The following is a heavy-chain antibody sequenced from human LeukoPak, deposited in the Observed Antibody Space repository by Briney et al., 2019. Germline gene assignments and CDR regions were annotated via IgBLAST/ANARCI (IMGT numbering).Heavy chain of an antibody. CDR2: IYTSGST. CDR3: AREVLGYCSACERHYYYYMDV. J-gene: IGHJ6*03. CDR1: GGSISSCY. Sequence: NPSETLSLTCTVSGGSISSCYWSWIRQPAGKGLEWIGRIYTSGSTNYNPSLKSRVTMSVDTSKNQFSLKLSSVTAADTAVYYCAREVLGYCSACERHYYYYMDVWGKGTTVTVSS. V-gene: IGHV4-4*07. D-gene: IGHD2-15*01.